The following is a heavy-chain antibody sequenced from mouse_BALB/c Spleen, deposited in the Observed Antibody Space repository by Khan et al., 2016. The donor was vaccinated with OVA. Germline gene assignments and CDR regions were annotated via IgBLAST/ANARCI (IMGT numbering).Heavy chain of an antibody. V-gene: IGHV1S137*01. CDR2: ISTYSGNT. CDR1: GYTFTDYA. J-gene: IGHJ2*01. D-gene: IGHD2-3*01. CDR3: TVPAYDGYYDY. Sequence: QVQLKQSGPELVRPGVSVKISCKGSGYTFTDYAMHWVKQSHAKSLEWIGLISTYSGNTNYKQKFKGKATMTVDKSSSTAYMELARLTSEDSASYYCTVPAYDGYYDYWGQGTTLTVSS.